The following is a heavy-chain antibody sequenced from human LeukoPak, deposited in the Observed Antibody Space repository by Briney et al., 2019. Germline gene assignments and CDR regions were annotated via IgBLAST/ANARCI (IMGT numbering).Heavy chain of an antibody. CDR1: GFTFSSYS. CDR2: IRSSGSPT. Sequence: GGSLRLSCAASGFTFSSYSMNWVRQAPGKGLEWVSYIRSSGSPTYYADSVKGRFTISRDNAKNSLYLQMNSLRDEDTAVYYCAREYGDYGNAFDIWGQGTMVTVSS. J-gene: IGHJ3*02. CDR3: AREYGDYGNAFDI. V-gene: IGHV3-48*02. D-gene: IGHD4-17*01.